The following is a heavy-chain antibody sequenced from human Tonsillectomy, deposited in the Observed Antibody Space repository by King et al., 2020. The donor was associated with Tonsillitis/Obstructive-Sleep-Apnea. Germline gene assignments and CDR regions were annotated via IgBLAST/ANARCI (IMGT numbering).Heavy chain of an antibody. J-gene: IGHJ6*03. CDR1: GFTFSTYS. CDR3: AKEAVYDILTGNYMAV. Sequence: VQLVESGGGVVQPGRSLRLSCAASGFTFSTYSMHWVRQAPGKGLEWVAVILHDGSNTYDGNSVNGRFTIARDNSKNTLYLQMNSLRDEYTAVYYCAKEAVYDILTGNYMAVWGKGTAVTVSS. V-gene: IGHV3-30*18. D-gene: IGHD3-9*01. CDR2: ILHDGSNT.